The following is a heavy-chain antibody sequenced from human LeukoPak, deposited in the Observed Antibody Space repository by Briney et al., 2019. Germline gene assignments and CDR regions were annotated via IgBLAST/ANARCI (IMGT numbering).Heavy chain of an antibody. D-gene: IGHD3-10*01. J-gene: IGHJ6*04. Sequence: GASVKVSCKASGYTFTGYYMRWARQAPGQGLEWMGWINPNSGGTNYAQKFQGWVTMTRDTSISTAYMELSRLRSDDTAVYYCARSTGSGSMGKDYYYYGMDVWGKGTTVTVSS. CDR2: INPNSGGT. CDR1: GYTFTGYY. CDR3: ARSTGSGSMGKDYYYYGMDV. V-gene: IGHV1-2*04.